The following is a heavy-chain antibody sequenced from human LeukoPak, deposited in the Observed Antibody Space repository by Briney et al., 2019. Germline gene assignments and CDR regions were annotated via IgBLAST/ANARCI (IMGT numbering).Heavy chain of an antibody. D-gene: IGHD4-23*01. Sequence: GGSLRLSCAASRFAFHNYAMTWIRQAPERGLEWVSSISVDGGDIKYADSAKGRFTISRDNSKGTLYLQMDSLRVEDTAVYYCGKDPNGNFIGAFDFWGQGTMVTVSS. CDR2: ISVDGGDI. CDR3: GKDPNGNFIGAFDF. J-gene: IGHJ3*01. CDR1: RFAFHNYA. V-gene: IGHV3-23*01.